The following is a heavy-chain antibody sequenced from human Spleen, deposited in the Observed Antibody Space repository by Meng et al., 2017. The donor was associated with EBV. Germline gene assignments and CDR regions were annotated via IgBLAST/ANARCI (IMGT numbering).Heavy chain of an antibody. J-gene: IGHJ4*02. CDR3: ARGIRFVTTSVFDY. CDR1: GGSTSIGDYY. V-gene: IGHV4-30-4*08. D-gene: IGHD3-16*01. CDR2: IYSSGGT. Sequence: QGLRQAAAPGMVTPSQTLSLSCAVSGGSTSIGDYYWSRIRQPPGKGPGWIGYIYSSGGTYYNPSLKSRLTLSLDTSKNHFSLNLNFVTAADTAVYYCARGIRFVTTSVFDYWGQGTLVTVSS.